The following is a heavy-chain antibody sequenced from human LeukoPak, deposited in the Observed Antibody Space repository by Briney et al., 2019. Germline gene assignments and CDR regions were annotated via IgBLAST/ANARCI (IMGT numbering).Heavy chain of an antibody. CDR2: IIPIFGTA. CDR1: GGTFSSYA. CDR3: AREADGSWSYYPYYYYMDV. V-gene: IGHV1-69*05. D-gene: IGHD3-10*01. Sequence: GASVKVSCKASGGTFSSYAISWVRQAPGQGLEWMGGIIPIFGTANYAQKFQGRVTITTDESTSTAYMELSSLRSEDTAVYYCAREADGSWSYYPYYYYMDVWGKGTTVTVSS. J-gene: IGHJ6*03.